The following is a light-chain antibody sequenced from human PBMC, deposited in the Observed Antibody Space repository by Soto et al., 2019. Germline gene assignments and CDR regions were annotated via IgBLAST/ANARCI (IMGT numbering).Light chain of an antibody. CDR3: QQYYSYPPFT. V-gene: IGKV1-8*01. CDR1: QGISSY. J-gene: IGKJ5*01. CDR2: AAS. Sequence: AIRMTQSPSSFSASTGDRVTITCRASQGISSYLAWYQQKPGKAPKLLIYAASTLQSGVPSRFSGSGSGTDFTITISCMQSEDVATYYCQQYYSYPPFTFGQGTRREIK.